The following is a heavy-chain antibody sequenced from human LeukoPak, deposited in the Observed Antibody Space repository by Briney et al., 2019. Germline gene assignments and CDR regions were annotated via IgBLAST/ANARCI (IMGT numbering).Heavy chain of an antibody. CDR2: IHYSGNT. CDR3: ARENNDYGGKKAFDY. Sequence: SETLSLTCAVSGGSSRSGDYFWSWIRQPPGKGLEWIGHIHYSGNTYYNPSLKSRVSISVDTSKNQFFLKLSSVTAADTAVYYCARENNDYGGKKAFDYWGQGTLVTVSS. J-gene: IGHJ4*02. CDR1: GGSSRSGDYF. D-gene: IGHD4-23*01. V-gene: IGHV4-30-4*01.